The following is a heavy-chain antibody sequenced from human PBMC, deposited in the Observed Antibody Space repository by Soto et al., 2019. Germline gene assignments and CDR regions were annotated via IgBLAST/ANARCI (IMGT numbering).Heavy chain of an antibody. V-gene: IGHV1-3*01. D-gene: IGHD6-19*01. CDR3: ARLAVAGSVEDAFDI. CDR1: GYTFTSYA. J-gene: IGHJ3*02. Sequence: ASVKVSCKASGYTFTSYAMHWVRQAPGQRLEWMGWINAGNGNTKYSQKFQGRVNINRDTSSSTAYMELSSLRSEDTVFYYCARLAVAGSVEDAFDIWGQGTMVTVSS. CDR2: INAGNGNT.